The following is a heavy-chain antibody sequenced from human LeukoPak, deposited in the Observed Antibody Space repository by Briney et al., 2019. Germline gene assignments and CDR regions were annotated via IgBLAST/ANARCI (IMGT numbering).Heavy chain of an antibody. Sequence: PSETLSLXCAVSGYSNSSGYYWGWIRQPPGKGLEWIGSIYHSGSTYYNPSLKSRVTISVDTSKNQFSLKLSSVTAADTAVYYCARLSSGWYYFDYWGQGTLVTVSS. CDR2: IYHSGST. D-gene: IGHD6-19*01. CDR3: ARLSSGWYYFDY. CDR1: GYSNSSGYY. J-gene: IGHJ4*02. V-gene: IGHV4-38-2*01.